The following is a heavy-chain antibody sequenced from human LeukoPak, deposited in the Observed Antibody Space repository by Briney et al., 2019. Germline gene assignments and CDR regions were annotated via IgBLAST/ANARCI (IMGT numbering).Heavy chain of an antibody. CDR2: IYYSGST. J-gene: IGHJ6*03. CDR1: GGSISSSSYY. CDR3: ARTVNLGYCSSTSCDWDHYYYYYYMDV. Sequence: PSETLSLTCTVSGGSISSSSYYWGWIRQPPGKGLEWIGSIYYSGSTYYNPSLKSRVTISVDTSKNQFSLKLSSVTAADTAVYYCARTVNLGYCSSTSCDWDHYYYYYYMDVWGKGTTVTVSS. D-gene: IGHD2-2*01. V-gene: IGHV4-39*07.